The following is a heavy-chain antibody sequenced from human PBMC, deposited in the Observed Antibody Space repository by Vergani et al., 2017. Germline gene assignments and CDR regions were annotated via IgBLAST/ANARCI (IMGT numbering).Heavy chain of an antibody. J-gene: IGHJ4*02. CDR2: INTNTGNP. V-gene: IGHV7-4-1*02. CDR1: RYTFTTYA. CDR3: AGGDDYGDHDPNY. D-gene: IGHD4-17*01. Sequence: QVQLVQSGSELKKPGASVKVSCKASRYTFTTYAMYWVRQAPGQGLQWMGWINTNTGNPTYAQGFTGRFVFSLDTTVSTAYLQISSLKAEDTAVYYCAGGDDYGDHDPNYWGQGTLVTVSS.